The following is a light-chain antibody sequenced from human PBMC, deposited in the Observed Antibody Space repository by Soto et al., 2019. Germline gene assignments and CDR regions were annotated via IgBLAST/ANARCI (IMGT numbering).Light chain of an antibody. CDR1: QSISSW. J-gene: IGKJ1*01. V-gene: IGKV1-5*01. CDR2: DDS. CDR3: QKYNSYSWT. Sequence: MTQSPATLSLSAGDRATLSCRASQSISSWLAWYQQKPGKAPKLLIYDDSSLESGVPSRFSGSGSGTEFTLTISRLQPDDFATYYCQKYNSYSWTCGQGTKVDIK.